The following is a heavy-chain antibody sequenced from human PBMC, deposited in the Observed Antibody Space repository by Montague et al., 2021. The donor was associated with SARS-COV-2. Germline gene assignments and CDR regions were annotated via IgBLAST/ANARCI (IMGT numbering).Heavy chain of an antibody. CDR1: GGSMSSSSYY. Sequence: SETLSLTCTVSGGSMSSSSYYWGWIRQPPGKGLEWIGIIYYAGSTYYNPSLKVRVTISVDTSKNQFSLKLSSVTAADTALYYCVEIVGAADYWGQGTLVTVSS. CDR3: VEIVGAADY. CDR2: IYYAGST. V-gene: IGHV4-39*01. D-gene: IGHD1-26*01. J-gene: IGHJ4*02.